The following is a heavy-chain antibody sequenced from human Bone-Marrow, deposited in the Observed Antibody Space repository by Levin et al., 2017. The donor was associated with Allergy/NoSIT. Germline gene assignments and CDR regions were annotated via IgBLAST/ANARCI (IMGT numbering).Heavy chain of an antibody. J-gene: IGHJ6*02. CDR1: GFTFSDYY. V-gene: IGHV3-11*01. Sequence: GGSLRLSCAASGFTFSDYYMSWIRQAPGKGLEWVSYISSSGSTIYYADSVKGRFTISRDNAKNSLYLQMNSLRAEDTAVYYCARDLLLNWAYYDILTGNGPMDVWGQGTTVTVSS. D-gene: IGHD3-9*01. CDR3: ARDLLLNWAYYDILTGNGPMDV. CDR2: ISSSGSTI.